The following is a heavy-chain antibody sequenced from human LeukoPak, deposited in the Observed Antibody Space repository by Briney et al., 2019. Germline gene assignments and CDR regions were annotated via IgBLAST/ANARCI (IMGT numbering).Heavy chain of an antibody. D-gene: IGHD3-16*02. CDR3: ARYVWGSYPTFEDY. CDR1: GGSISSYY. Sequence: ASETLSLTCTVPGGSISSYYWSWIRQPPGKGLEWIGYIYYSGSTNYNPSLKSRVTISVDMSKNQFSLTLSSVTDADTAVYYCARYVWGSYPTFEDYWGQGTLVTVSS. CDR2: IYYSGST. J-gene: IGHJ4*02. V-gene: IGHV4-59*01.